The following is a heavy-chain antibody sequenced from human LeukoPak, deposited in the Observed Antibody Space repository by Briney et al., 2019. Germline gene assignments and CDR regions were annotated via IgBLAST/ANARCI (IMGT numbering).Heavy chain of an antibody. D-gene: IGHD5-18*01. CDR2: ISGSGGNT. J-gene: IGHJ4*02. CDR3: AKISGGYTFGYGDS. Sequence: PGGSLRLSCAASGFTFSSYSMNWVRQAPGKGLEWVSTISGSGGNTYYADSVRGRFTISRDNSKNTLFLQMNSLRAEDTAVYYCAKISGGYTFGYGDSWGQGTLVTVSS. CDR1: GFTFSSYS. V-gene: IGHV3-23*01.